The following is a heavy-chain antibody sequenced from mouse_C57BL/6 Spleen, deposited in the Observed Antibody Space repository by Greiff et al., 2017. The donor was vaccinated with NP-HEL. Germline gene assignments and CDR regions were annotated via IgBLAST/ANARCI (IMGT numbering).Heavy chain of an antibody. CDR1: GFNIKDDY. CDR3: TTVYYYGSSYVDY. V-gene: IGHV14-4*01. J-gene: IGHJ4*01. Sequence: VQLKESGAELVRPGASVKLSCTASGFNIKDDYMHWVKQRPEQGLEWIGWIDPENGDTEYASKFQGKATITADTSSNTAYLQLSSLTSEDTAVYYCTTVYYYGSSYVDYWGQGTSVTVSS. CDR2: IDPENGDT. D-gene: IGHD1-1*01.